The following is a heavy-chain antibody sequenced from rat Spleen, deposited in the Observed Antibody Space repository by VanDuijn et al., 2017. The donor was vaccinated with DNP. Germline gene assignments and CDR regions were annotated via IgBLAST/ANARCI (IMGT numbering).Heavy chain of an antibody. J-gene: IGHJ2*01. D-gene: IGHD3-1*01. CDR1: GFTFSNYG. CDR2: ISPSGGST. V-gene: IGHV5-19*01. CDR3: ARRGPYYFDY. Sequence: EVQLVESGGGLVQPGRSLKLSCAASGFTFSNYGMHWIRQAPTKGLEWVASISPSGGSTYYRDSVRGRFTISRQNAENTQYLQMDSLRSEDTATYYCARRGPYYFDYWGQGVMVTVSS.